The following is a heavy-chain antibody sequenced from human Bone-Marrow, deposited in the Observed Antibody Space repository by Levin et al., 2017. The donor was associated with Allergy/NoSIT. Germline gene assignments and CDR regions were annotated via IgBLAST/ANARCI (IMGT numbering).Heavy chain of an antibody. Sequence: GGSLRLSCAASGFTVSSNYMTWVRQAPGKGLEWVSVLYSGGDTYYADSVKGRFTISRGYSRNTLYLQMNSLRAEDTAVYFCARVDRSNTWCMDNWGPGTLVTVSS. CDR1: GFTVSSNY. J-gene: IGHJ4*02. CDR3: ARVDRSNTWCMDN. D-gene: IGHD6-13*01. CDR2: LYSGGDT. V-gene: IGHV3-66*01.